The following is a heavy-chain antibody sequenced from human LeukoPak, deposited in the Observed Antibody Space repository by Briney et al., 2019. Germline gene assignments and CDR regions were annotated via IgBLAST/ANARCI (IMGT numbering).Heavy chain of an antibody. V-gene: IGHV3-9*01. D-gene: IGHD6-13*01. CDR1: GFTFDDYA. CDR2: ISWNSGSI. J-gene: IGHJ4*02. Sequence: GGSLRLSCAASGFTFDDYAMHWVRQAPGKGLEWVSGISWNSGSIGYADSVKGRFTISRDNAKNSLYLQMNSLRAEDTALYYCAKAHIAAAGTLAGWGQGTLVTVSS. CDR3: AKAHIAAAGTLAG.